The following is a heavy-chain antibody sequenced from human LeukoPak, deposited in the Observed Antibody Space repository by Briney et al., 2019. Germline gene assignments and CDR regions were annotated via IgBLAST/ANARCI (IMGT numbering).Heavy chain of an antibody. CDR2: INSDGSWT. CDR1: GNYW. D-gene: IGHD3-16*01. CDR3: ARGRGGYSFDY. J-gene: IGHJ4*02. V-gene: IGHV3-74*01. Sequence: PGGSLRLSCAASGNYWMHWVRQAPGKGLVWVSHINSDGSWTSYADSVKGRFTISRDNSKNTLYLQMNSLRAEDTALYYCARGRGGYSFDYWGQGTLVTVSS.